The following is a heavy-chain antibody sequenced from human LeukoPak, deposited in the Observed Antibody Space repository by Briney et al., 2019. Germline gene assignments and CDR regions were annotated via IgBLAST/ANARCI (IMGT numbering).Heavy chain of an antibody. V-gene: IGHV3-23*01. CDR1: GFDFSSYG. D-gene: IGHD3-9*01. Sequence: GGSLRLSCVASGFDFSSYGLSWVRQSPGKGLEWVSTFSGTSGLTYYADSVKGRFTISRDNSKNALYLQMNSLRDEDTAVYYCAKGASYYDLLTCFDFWGPGTLVTVSS. J-gene: IGHJ4*02. CDR2: FSGTSGLT. CDR3: AKGASYYDLLTCFDF.